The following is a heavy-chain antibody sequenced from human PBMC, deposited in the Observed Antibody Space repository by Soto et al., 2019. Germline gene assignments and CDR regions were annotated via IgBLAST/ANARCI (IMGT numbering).Heavy chain of an antibody. Sequence: PSQTLSLTCAISGDSVSSNSAAWTWIRQSPSRGLEWLGRTYYRSKWYNDYAVSVKSRITINPDTSKNQFSLQLNSVTPEDTAVYYCAREGYSNYESFFHYFDYWGQGTLVTVSS. J-gene: IGHJ4*02. D-gene: IGHD4-4*01. V-gene: IGHV6-1*01. CDR2: TYYRSKWYN. CDR3: AREGYSNYESFFHYFDY. CDR1: GDSVSSNSAA.